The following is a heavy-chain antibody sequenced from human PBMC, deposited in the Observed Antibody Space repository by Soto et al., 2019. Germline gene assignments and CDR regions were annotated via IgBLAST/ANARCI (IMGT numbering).Heavy chain of an antibody. J-gene: IGHJ4*02. V-gene: IGHV1-69*13. Sequence: SVKVSCKASGGTFSSYSTNWVRQAPGQGLEWMGEIIPIFGTANYAQKFQGRVTITADESTSTAYMELSSLRSEDTAVYYCARDGGRHSGGIDYWGQGTLVTVSS. D-gene: IGHD1-26*01. CDR2: IIPIFGTA. CDR1: GGTFSSYS. CDR3: ARDGGRHSGGIDY.